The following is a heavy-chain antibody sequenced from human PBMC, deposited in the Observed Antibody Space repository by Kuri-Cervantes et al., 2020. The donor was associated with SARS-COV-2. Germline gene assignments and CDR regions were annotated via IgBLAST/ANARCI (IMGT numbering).Heavy chain of an antibody. CDR2: ISYDGSNK. V-gene: IGHV3-30-3*01. CDR3: ARESPPVGSSYWGDLGDI. Sequence: GGSLRLSCAASGFTFSSYAMHWARQAPGKGLEWVAVISYDGSNKYYADSVKGRFTISRDNSKNTLYLQMNSLRAEDTAVYYCARESPPVGSSYWGDLGDIWGQGTMVTVSS. CDR1: GFTFSSYA. D-gene: IGHD6-13*01. J-gene: IGHJ3*02.